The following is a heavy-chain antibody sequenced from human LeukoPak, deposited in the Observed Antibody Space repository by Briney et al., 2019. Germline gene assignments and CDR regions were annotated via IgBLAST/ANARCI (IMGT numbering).Heavy chain of an antibody. CDR3: AKVHGKWELLRSWFDP. CDR2: ISGSGGST. V-gene: IGHV3-23*01. D-gene: IGHD1-26*01. J-gene: IGHJ5*02. Sequence: QSGGSLRLSCAASGFTFSSYAMSWVRQAPGKGLEWVSAISGSGGSTYYADSVKGRFTISRDNSKNTLYLQMNSLRAEDTAVYYCAKVHGKWELLRSWFDPWGQGTLVTVSS. CDR1: GFTFSSYA.